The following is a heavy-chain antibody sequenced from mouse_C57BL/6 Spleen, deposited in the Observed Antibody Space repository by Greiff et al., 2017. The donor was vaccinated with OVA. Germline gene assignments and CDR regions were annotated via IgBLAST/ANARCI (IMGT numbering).Heavy chain of an antibody. D-gene: IGHD1-1*01. CDR2: IWWDDDK. CDR3: ARNYYYGSSYWYFDV. Sequence: QVQLQQSGPGILQPSQTLSLTCSFSGFSLSTFGMGVGWIRQPSGKGLEWLAHIWWDDDKYYNPALKSRLTISKDTSKNQVFLKIANVDTADTATYYCARNYYYGSSYWYFDVWGTGTTVTVSS. V-gene: IGHV8-8*01. J-gene: IGHJ1*03. CDR1: GFSLSTFGMG.